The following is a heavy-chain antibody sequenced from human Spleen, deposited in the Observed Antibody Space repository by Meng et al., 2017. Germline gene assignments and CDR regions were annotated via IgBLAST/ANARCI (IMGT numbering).Heavy chain of an antibody. CDR3: ARVLRYFDWLPYGLDV. D-gene: IGHD3-9*01. J-gene: IGHJ6*02. CDR2: IKQDGSEK. Sequence: GESLKISCAASGFTFSSYEMNWVRQAPGKGLEWVANIKQDGSEKYYVDSVKGRFTISRDNAKNSLYLQIYSLRAEDTAVFYCARVLRYFDWLPYGLDVWGQGTTVTVSS. V-gene: IGHV3-7*01. CDR1: GFTFSSYE.